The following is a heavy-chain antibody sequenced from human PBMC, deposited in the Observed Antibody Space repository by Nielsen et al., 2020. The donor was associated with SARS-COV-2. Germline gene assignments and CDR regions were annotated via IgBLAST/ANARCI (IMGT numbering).Heavy chain of an antibody. CDR3: AKVLYTSDWAPTIYGLDV. J-gene: IGHJ6*02. D-gene: IGHD2-8*01. CDR1: GFTFRDYA. CDR2: ISGSGGGS. Sequence: GSLRLSCATSGFTFRDYAMTWVRQAPGKGLEWVSTISGSGGGSYHAGSVTGRFTISRDNSKSTLYLQMNSLRGEDTALYYCAKVLYTSDWAPTIYGLDVWGQGTPVTVSS. V-gene: IGHV3-23*01.